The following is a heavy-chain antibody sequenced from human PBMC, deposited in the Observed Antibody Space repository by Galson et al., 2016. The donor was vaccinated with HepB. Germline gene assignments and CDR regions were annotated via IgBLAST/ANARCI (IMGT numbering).Heavy chain of an antibody. Sequence: SLRLSCAASGFVFSNFGLSWVRQAPGKGLEWVASTSTRRTTYYSDSVQGRFTISRDNSNNTLYLQMNGRRAEDTAVYYCAKERLVRRIFDHWGQGTLLTVSS. D-gene: IGHD1-1*01. CDR3: AKERLVRRIFDH. CDR2: TSTRRTT. V-gene: IGHV3-23*01. CDR1: GFVFSNFG. J-gene: IGHJ4*02.